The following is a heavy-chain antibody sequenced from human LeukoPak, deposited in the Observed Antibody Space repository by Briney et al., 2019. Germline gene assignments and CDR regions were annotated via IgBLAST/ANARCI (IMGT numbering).Heavy chain of an antibody. CDR1: GGSIGSYY. Sequence: SETLSLTCAFSGGSIGSYYWSWLRQPPGRGLDWIGYIYYSGTTNYNPSLKSRVTISVDTSKNKFSLKLTSVTAADTAVYYCAREDPQTTVPEGLDVWGQGTTVTVSS. V-gene: IGHV4-59*01. D-gene: IGHD4-17*01. J-gene: IGHJ6*02. CDR3: AREDPQTTVPEGLDV. CDR2: IYYSGTT.